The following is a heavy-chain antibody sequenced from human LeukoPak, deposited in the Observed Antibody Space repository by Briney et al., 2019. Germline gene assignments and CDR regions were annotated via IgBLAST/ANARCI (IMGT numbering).Heavy chain of an antibody. V-gene: IGHV1-2*02. D-gene: IGHD3-22*01. CDR1: GGTFSSYA. CDR3: ARVWLPSYYDSSGYWEYFQH. CDR2: INPNSGGT. J-gene: IGHJ1*01. Sequence: ASVKVSCKASGGTFSSYAISWVRRAPGQGLEWMGWINPNSGGTNYAQKFQGRVTMTRDTSISTAYMELSRLRSDDTAVYYCARVWLPSYYDSSGYWEYFQHWGQGTLVTVSS.